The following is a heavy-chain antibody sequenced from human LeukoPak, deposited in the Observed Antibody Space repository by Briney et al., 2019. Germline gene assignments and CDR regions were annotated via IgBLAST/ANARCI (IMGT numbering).Heavy chain of an antibody. CDR3: TRDSGSYSSSYRFDS. D-gene: IGHD6-6*01. CDR2: IYYSGST. J-gene: IGHJ4*02. V-gene: IGHV4-39*02. CDR1: GDSISGSSYY. Sequence: PSETLSLTCSVSGDSISGSSYYWGWIRQPPGKGLEWIGSIYYSGSTYYNPSLKSRVTISVDTSKNQFSLQLNSVTPEDTAVYYCTRDSGSYSSSYRFDSWGQGTLVTVSS.